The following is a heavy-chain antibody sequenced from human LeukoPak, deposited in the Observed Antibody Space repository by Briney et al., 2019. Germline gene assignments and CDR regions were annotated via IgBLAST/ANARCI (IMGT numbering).Heavy chain of an antibody. CDR1: GGSISSGGYY. D-gene: IGHD3-22*01. CDR2: IYHSGST. J-gene: IGHJ4*02. Sequence: SETLSLTCTVSGGSISSGGYYWSWIRQPPGKGLEWIGYIYHSGSTYYNPSLKSRVTISVDSSKNQFSLELSSVTAADTAVYYCARGPGTWLPYFDYWGQGTLVTVSS. V-gene: IGHV4-30-2*01. CDR3: ARGPGTWLPYFDY.